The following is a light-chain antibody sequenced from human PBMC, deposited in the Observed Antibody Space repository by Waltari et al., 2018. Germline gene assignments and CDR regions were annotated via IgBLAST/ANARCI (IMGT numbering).Light chain of an antibody. Sequence: EIVLTQSPATLSLSPGERATLACRASQSVSSYLAWYQQKPGQEPRLLIYDASNRATGIPARFSGSGSGTDFTLTISSLEPEDFAVYYCQQRSNWPLTFGGGTKVEIK. CDR2: DAS. CDR1: QSVSSY. CDR3: QQRSNWPLT. J-gene: IGKJ4*01. V-gene: IGKV3-11*01.